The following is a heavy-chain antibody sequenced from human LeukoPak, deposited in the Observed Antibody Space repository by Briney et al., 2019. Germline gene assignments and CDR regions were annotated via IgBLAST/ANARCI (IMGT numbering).Heavy chain of an antibody. D-gene: IGHD3-22*01. V-gene: IGHV4-31*03. CDR3: AKEDFYDSSGYYQRFDY. CDR2: IYYSGST. Sequence: PSETLSLTCTVSGGSISSGGYYWSWLRQHPGKGLEWIGYIYYSGSTYYNPSLKSRVTISVDTSKNQFSLKLSSVTAADTAVYYCAKEDFYDSSGYYQRFDYWGQGTLVTVSS. J-gene: IGHJ4*02. CDR1: GGSISSGGYY.